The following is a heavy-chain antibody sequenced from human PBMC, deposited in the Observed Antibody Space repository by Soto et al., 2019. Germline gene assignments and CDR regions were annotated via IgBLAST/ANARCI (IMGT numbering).Heavy chain of an antibody. Sequence: PGGSLRLSCAASGFTFSSYAMSWVRQAPGKGLEWVSAISGSGGSTYYADSVKGRFTISRDNSKNTLYLQMNSLRAEDTAVYYCAKWPSGVVIPDPYFDYWGQGTLVTVSS. V-gene: IGHV3-23*01. CDR3: AKWPSGVVIPDPYFDY. CDR1: GFTFSSYA. CDR2: ISGSGGST. J-gene: IGHJ4*02. D-gene: IGHD3-3*01.